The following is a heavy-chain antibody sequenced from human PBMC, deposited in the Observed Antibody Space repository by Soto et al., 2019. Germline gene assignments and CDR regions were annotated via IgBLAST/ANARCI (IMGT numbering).Heavy chain of an antibody. CDR2: INHSGST. Sequence: QVQLQQWGAGLVKPSETLSLTCAVYGGSFSGYYWSWIRQPPGKGLEWIGEINHSGSTNYNPSLKSRVTISVDTSKNQFSLKLSSVTAADTAVYYCARGLSPGIAAAGSDAFDIWGQGTMVTVSS. V-gene: IGHV4-34*01. CDR3: ARGLSPGIAAAGSDAFDI. D-gene: IGHD6-13*01. CDR1: GGSFSGYY. J-gene: IGHJ3*02.